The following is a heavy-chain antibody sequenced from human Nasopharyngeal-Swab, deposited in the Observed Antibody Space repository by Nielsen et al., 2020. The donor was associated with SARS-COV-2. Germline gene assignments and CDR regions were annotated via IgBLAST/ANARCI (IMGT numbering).Heavy chain of an antibody. CDR2: ISYDGSNK. J-gene: IGHJ6*02. V-gene: IGHV3-30-3*01. D-gene: IGHD3-10*01. CDR3: AGAFGGGYYYGMDV. CDR1: GFTFSSYA. Sequence: GESLKIPCAASGFTFSSYAMQWVRQAPGKGLEWVAVISYDGSNKYYADSVKGRFTITRDNSKKKLYLQMNSLGAEDTAVYYCAGAFGGGYYYGMDVWGQGTTVTVSS.